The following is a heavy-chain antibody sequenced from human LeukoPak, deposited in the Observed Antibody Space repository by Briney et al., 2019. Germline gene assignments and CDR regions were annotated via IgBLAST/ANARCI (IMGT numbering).Heavy chain of an antibody. V-gene: IGHV3-23*01. CDR3: AKDVGGSGSEFDP. CDR2: ISGPAGSW. J-gene: IGHJ5*02. Sequence: GGSLRLSCAASGFTFSSYAMSWVRQAPGKGLEWVSAISGPAGSWDYADSVKGRFTISRDISKNTLYLQMNSLRAEDTAVYYCAKDVGGSGSEFDPWGQGTLVTVSS. D-gene: IGHD3-10*01. CDR1: GFTFSSYA.